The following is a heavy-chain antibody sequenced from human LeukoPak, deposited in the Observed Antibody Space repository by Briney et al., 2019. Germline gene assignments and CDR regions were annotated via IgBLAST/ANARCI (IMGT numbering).Heavy chain of an antibody. CDR3: AKDATPESSGYMDV. CDR1: GFTFDDYA. Sequence: GGSLRLFCAASGFTFDDYAMHWVRQAPGKGLEWVSGISWNSGSIGYADSVKGRFTISRDNAKNSLYLQMTSLRAEDMALYYCAKDATPESSGYMDVWGKGTTVTVSS. J-gene: IGHJ6*03. CDR2: ISWNSGSI. D-gene: IGHD3-10*01. V-gene: IGHV3-9*03.